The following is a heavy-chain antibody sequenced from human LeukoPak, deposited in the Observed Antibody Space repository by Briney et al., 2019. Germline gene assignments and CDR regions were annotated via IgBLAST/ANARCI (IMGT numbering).Heavy chain of an antibody. Sequence: GRSLRLSCAASGFTFSDYYMSWIRQAPGKGLEWVSYISSSGSTIYYADSVTGRFTISRDNAKNSLYLQMNSLRAEDTAVYYCVGGKMWWNSYYYYGMDVWGQGTTVTVS. J-gene: IGHJ6*02. D-gene: IGHD2-21*01. CDR2: ISSSGSTI. V-gene: IGHV3-11*01. CDR3: VGGKMWWNSYYYYGMDV. CDR1: GFTFSDYY.